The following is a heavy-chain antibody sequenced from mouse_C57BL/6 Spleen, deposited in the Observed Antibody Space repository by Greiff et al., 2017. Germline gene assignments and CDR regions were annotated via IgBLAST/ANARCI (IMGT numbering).Heavy chain of an antibody. J-gene: IGHJ3*01. CDR3: ARYDYDDAY. D-gene: IGHD2-4*01. V-gene: IGHV1-54*01. CDR2: INPGSGGT. Sequence: VKLQESGAELVRPGTSVKVSCKASGYAFTNYLIEWVKQRPGQGLEWIGVINPGSGGTNYNEKFKGKATLTADKSSSTAYMQLSSLTSEDSAVYFCARYDYDDAYWGQGTLVTVSA. CDR1: GYAFTNYL.